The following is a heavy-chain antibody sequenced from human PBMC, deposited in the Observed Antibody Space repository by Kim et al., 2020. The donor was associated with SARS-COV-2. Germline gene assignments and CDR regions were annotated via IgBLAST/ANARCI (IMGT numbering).Heavy chain of an antibody. CDR3: ARHTVRSLRFGALGDF. D-gene: IGHD3-10*01. Sequence: SETLSLTCTVSGASISSSDSYWGWIRQPPGKGLEWIGSLYYSGTTYYNPSLKSRVTISVDTSKNQFSLKMRSATAADTALYYCARHTVRSLRFGALGDF. CDR1: GASISSSDSY. V-gene: IGHV4-39*01. J-gene: IGHJ4*01. CDR2: LYYSGTT.